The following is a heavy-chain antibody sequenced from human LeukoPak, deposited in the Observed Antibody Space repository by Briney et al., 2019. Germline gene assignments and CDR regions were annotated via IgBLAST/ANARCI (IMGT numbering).Heavy chain of an antibody. D-gene: IGHD2-8*02. V-gene: IGHV3-74*01. CDR3: VVIVLG. CDR2: ISSDGTTT. CDR1: GFTITNYW. Sequence: GGSLRLSCAASGFTITNYWMHWVRQAPGQGLVWVSRISSDGTTTNYADSVRGRFTISRDNARNMLYLQMNSLRAEDTAIYYCVVIVLGWGQGTLVTVSS. J-gene: IGHJ4*02.